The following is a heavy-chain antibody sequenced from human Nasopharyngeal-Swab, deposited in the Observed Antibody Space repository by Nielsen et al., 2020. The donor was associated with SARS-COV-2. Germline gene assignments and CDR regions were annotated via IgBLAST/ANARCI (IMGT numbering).Heavy chain of an antibody. V-gene: IGHV3-73*01. CDR1: GFTFSDSA. Sequence: GESLKISCAASGFTFSDSAIHWVRQASGKGLEWVGRIRSKGNNYATAYAASVKGRFTIFRDDPTNTAFLQMNSLITEDTAVYYCTRCGGGCYSGRDYWGQGTLVTVSS. J-gene: IGHJ4*02. D-gene: IGHD2-15*01. CDR3: TRCGGGCYSGRDY. CDR2: IRSKGNNYAT.